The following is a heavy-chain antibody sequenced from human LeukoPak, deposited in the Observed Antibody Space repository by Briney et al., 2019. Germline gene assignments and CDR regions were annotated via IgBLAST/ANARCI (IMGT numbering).Heavy chain of an antibody. J-gene: IGHJ4*02. CDR1: GFTFSSYG. Sequence: GGSLGLSCAASGFTFSSYGMHWVRQAPGKGLDWVAVISYDGSNKYYADSVKGRFTISRDTSKNTLNLQMNSLRAEDTAVYYCAKDRGYITYYFDYWGQGTLVTVSS. V-gene: IGHV3-30*18. CDR2: ISYDGSNK. CDR3: AKDRGYITYYFDY. D-gene: IGHD3-10*01.